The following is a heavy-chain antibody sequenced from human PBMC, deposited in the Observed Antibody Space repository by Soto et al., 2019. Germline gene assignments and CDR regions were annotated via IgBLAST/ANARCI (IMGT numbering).Heavy chain of an antibody. CDR3: AKDFNWDRGVNLAGYFDY. D-gene: IGHD3-10*01. J-gene: IGHJ4*02. CDR2: ISGSGGST. CDR1: GFTFSSYA. Sequence: QLGGSLRLSCAASGFTFSSYAMSWVRQAPGKGLEWVSAISGSGGSTYYADSVKGRFTISRDNSKNTLYLQMNSLRAEDTAVYYCAKDFNWDRGVNLAGYFDYWGQGTLVTVSS. V-gene: IGHV3-23*01.